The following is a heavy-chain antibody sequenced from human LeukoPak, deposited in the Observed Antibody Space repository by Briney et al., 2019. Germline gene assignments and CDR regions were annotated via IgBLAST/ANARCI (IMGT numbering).Heavy chain of an antibody. CDR3: ARLQNYYGSGSYYTSRPYFDY. J-gene: IGHJ4*02. V-gene: IGHV4-39*01. D-gene: IGHD3-10*01. Sequence: SETLSLTCTVSGGSISSSRYYWGWIRQPPGKGLEWIGSIYYSGSTYYNPSLKSRVTISVDTSKNQFSLKLSSVTAADTAVYYCARLQNYYGSGSYYTSRPYFDYWGQGTLVTVSS. CDR2: IYYSGST. CDR1: GGSISSSRYY.